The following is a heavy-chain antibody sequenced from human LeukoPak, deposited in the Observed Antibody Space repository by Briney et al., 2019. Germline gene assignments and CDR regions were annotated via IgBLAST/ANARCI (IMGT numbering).Heavy chain of an antibody. CDR1: GYTFTSYD. Sequence: GASVKVSCKATGYTFTSYDINWVRQATGQGLEWMGWMNPNSGNTGYAQKFQGRVTMTRNTSISTAYMGLSSLRSEDTAVYYCARPVSVGATDYWGQGTLVTVSS. D-gene: IGHD1-26*01. CDR2: MNPNSGNT. J-gene: IGHJ4*02. V-gene: IGHV1-8*01. CDR3: ARPVSVGATDY.